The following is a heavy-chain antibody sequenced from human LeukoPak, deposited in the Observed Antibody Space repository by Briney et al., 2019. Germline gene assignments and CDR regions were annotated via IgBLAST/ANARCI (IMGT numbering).Heavy chain of an antibody. CDR2: MNPNSGNT. J-gene: IGHJ6*02. V-gene: IGHV1-8*01. Sequence: GASVKVSCKASGYTFTSYDINWVRQATGQGLEWMGWMNPNSGNTGYAQKFQGRVTMTRHTSISTAYMELSSLRSEDTAVYYCARGDTIFGVVITLSYGMDVWGQGTTVTVSS. CDR1: GYTFTSYD. D-gene: IGHD3-3*01. CDR3: ARGDTIFGVVITLSYGMDV.